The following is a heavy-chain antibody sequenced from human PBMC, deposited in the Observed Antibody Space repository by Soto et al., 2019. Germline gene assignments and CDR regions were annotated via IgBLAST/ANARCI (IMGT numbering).Heavy chain of an antibody. CDR2: VYSSGGT. Sequence: SETLSLTCTVSGGSMSSYYWTWIRQPAGKGLEWIGRVYSSGGTHYNPSLKSRVTIPIDTSKNQFSLRLLSVTDADTAVYFCARGQRFSDWFDPWGQGTLVTVSS. V-gene: IGHV4-4*07. CDR3: ARGQRFSDWFDP. J-gene: IGHJ5*02. D-gene: IGHD3-3*01. CDR1: GGSMSSYY.